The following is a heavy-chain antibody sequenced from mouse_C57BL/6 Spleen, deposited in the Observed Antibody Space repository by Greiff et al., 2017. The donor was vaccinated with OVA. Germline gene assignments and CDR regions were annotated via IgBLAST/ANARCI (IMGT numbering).Heavy chain of an antibody. J-gene: IGHJ3*01. CDR1: GYTFTSYW. CDR2: IDPSDSYT. V-gene: IGHV1-59*01. Sequence: QVQLQQPGAELVRPGTSVKLSRKASGYTFTSYWMHWVKQRPGQGLEWIGVIDPSDSYTNYNQKFKGKATLTVDTSSSTAYMQLSSLTSEDSAVYYCASRGYSNYLAYWGQGTLVTVSA. D-gene: IGHD2-5*01. CDR3: ASRGYSNYLAY.